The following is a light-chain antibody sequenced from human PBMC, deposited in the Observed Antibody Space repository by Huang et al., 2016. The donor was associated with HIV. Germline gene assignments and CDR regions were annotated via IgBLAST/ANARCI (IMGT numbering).Light chain of an antibody. CDR2: AAS. V-gene: IGKV1-39*01. CDR1: QSISSF. Sequence: RVTITCRASQSISSFLNWYQQKSGKAPKLLVYAASNLQNGVSSRFRGGGSGTDFTLTINNLQPEDFATYYCQQTATVPLTFGGGTKVEIK. J-gene: IGKJ4*01. CDR3: QQTATVPLT.